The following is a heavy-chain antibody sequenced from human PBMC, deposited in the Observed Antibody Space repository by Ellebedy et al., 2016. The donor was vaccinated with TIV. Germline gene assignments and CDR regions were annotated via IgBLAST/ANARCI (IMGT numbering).Heavy chain of an antibody. CDR3: ARARSSGWLHTPDY. CDR1: GYTFTSYG. V-gene: IGHV1-18*01. D-gene: IGHD6-19*01. CDR2: ISAYNGNT. J-gene: IGHJ4*02. Sequence: AASVKVSCKASGYTFTSYGISWVRQAPGQGLEWMGWISAYNGNTNYAQKLQGRVTMTTDTSTSTAYMELNSLRSEDTAVYYCARARSSGWLHTPDYWGQGTLVIVSS.